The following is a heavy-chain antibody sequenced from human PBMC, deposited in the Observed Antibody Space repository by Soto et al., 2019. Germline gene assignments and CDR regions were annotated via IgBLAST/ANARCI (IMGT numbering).Heavy chain of an antibody. CDR2: IWYDGSNK. V-gene: IGHV3-33*01. J-gene: IGHJ6*02. Sequence: QVQLVESGGGVVQPGRSLRLYFAASGFTFSSYGMHWVRQAPGKGLEWVAVIWYDGSNKYYADSVKGRFTISRDNSKNTLYLQMNSLRAEDTAVYYCARSILSGYYHYHGMDGWGQGTTVTVSS. CDR3: ARSILSGYYHYHGMDG. D-gene: IGHD3-9*01. CDR1: GFTFSSYG.